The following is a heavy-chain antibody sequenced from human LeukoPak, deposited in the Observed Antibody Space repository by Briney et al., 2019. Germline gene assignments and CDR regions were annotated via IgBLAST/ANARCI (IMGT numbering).Heavy chain of an antibody. D-gene: IGHD4-17*01. V-gene: IGHV3-23*01. CDR2: ISDSGGST. Sequence: GGSLRLSCAASRFAFTNYAMNWVRLAPGKGLEWVSSISDSGGSTYYADSAKGRFTISRDNSKNTLYLQMDSLRAEDTAVYYCARDYADYVGFFFFDHWGQGTLVTVSS. J-gene: IGHJ4*02. CDR1: RFAFTNYA. CDR3: ARDYADYVGFFFFDH.